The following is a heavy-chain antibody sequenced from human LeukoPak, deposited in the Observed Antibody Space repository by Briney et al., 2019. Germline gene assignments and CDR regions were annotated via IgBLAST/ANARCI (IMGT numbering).Heavy chain of an antibody. J-gene: IGHJ5*02. D-gene: IGHD6-19*01. CDR3: ARDRYSSGWYEWLDP. Sequence: PGGSLRLSCAASGFTFSSYWMHWVRQAPGKGLVWVSRINNDGSSTSYADSVKGRFTISRDNAKNTLYLQMNSLRAEDTALYYCARDRYSSGWYEWLDPWGQGTLVTVSS. CDR2: INNDGSST. V-gene: IGHV3-74*01. CDR1: GFTFSSYW.